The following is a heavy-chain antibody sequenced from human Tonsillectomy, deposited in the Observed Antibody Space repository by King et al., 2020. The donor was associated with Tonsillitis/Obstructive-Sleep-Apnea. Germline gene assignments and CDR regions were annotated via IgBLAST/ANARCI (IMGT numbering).Heavy chain of an antibody. CDR2: IYHSGST. J-gene: IGHJ6*03. V-gene: IGHV4-59*01. D-gene: IGHD6-13*01. Sequence: QLQESGPGLVKPSETLSLTCTVSGGSISSYYWSWIRQPPGKGLEWIGYIYHSGSTNNNPSLKSRVTISVDTSKNPFSLKLSAVTAADTAVYYCARVIAAAGNYYYYYMDVWGKGTTVTVSS. CDR3: ARVIAAAGNYYYYYMDV. CDR1: GGSISSYY.